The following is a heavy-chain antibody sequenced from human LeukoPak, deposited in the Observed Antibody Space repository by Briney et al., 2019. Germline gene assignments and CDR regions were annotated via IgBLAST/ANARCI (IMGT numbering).Heavy chain of an antibody. CDR2: IYSGGST. J-gene: IGHJ4*02. CDR1: GFTVSSNY. D-gene: IGHD3-16*02. CDR3: ARDRIMITFGGVIVMSGDFDY. V-gene: IGHV3-53*01. Sequence: GGSLRLSCAASGFTVSSNYMSWVRQAPGKGLEWVSVIYSGGSTYYADSVKGRFTISRDNSKNTLYLQMNSLRAEDTAVYYCARDRIMITFGGVIVMSGDFDYWGQGTLVTVSS.